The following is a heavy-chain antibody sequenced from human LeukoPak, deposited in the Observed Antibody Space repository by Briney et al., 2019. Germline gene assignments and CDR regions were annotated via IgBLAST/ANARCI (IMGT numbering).Heavy chain of an antibody. D-gene: IGHD3-10*01. CDR3: ARASMVRDWYFDL. Sequence: ASVKVSCKASGGTFSSYAISWVRQAPGQGLEWMGWISAYNGNTNYAQKLQGRVTMTTDTSTSTAYMELRSLRSDDTAVYYCARASMVRDWYFDLWGRGTLVTVSS. CDR1: GGTFSSYA. V-gene: IGHV1-18*01. J-gene: IGHJ2*01. CDR2: ISAYNGNT.